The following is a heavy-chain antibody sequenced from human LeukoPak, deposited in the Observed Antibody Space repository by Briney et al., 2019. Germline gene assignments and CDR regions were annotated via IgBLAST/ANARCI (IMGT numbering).Heavy chain of an antibody. D-gene: IGHD4-17*01. J-gene: IGHJ4*02. CDR3: ARLTYGDYAHFDY. CDR1: GYTFTSYA. V-gene: IGHV1-3*03. Sequence: ASVKVSCKASGYTFTSYAMHWVRQAPGQRLEWMGWINAGNGNTKYSQEFQGRVTITRDTSASTAYMELSSLRSEDMAVYYCARLTYGDYAHFDYWGQGTLVTVSS. CDR2: INAGNGNT.